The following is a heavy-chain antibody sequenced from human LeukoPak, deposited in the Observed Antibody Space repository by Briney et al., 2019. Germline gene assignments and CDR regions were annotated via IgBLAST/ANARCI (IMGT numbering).Heavy chain of an antibody. CDR1: GFTFSSYAMH. V-gene: IGHV4-31*02. J-gene: IGHJ4*02. Sequence: LRLSCAASGFTFSSYAMHWIRQHPGKGLEWIGYIYYSGSTYYNPSLKSRVTISVDTSKNQFSLKLSSVTAADTAVYYCASGSSGYPIDYWGQGTLVTVSS. D-gene: IGHD3-22*01. CDR3: ASGSSGYPIDY. CDR2: IYYSGST.